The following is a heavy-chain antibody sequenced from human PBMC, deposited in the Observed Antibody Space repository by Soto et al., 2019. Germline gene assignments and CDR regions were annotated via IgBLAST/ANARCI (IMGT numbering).Heavy chain of an antibody. CDR1: GFTFSSYG. CDR3: ARSSSIAARRGDAFDI. J-gene: IGHJ3*02. D-gene: IGHD6-6*01. CDR2: IWYDGSNK. V-gene: IGHV3-33*08. Sequence: GGSLRLSCAASGFTFSSYGMHWVRQAPGKGLEWVAVIWYDGSNKYYADSLKGRFTISRDNSKNTLYLQMNSLRAEDTAVYYCARSSSIAARRGDAFDIWGQGTMVTVSS.